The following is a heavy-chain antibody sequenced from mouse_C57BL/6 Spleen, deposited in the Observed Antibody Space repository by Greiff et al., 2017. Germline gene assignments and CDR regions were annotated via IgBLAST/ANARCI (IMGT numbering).Heavy chain of an antibody. V-gene: IGHV1-55*01. J-gene: IGHJ4*01. D-gene: IGHD3-2*02. CDR3: ARRDSSGYGLFVDYAMDY. Sequence: QVQLQQPGAELVKPGASVKMSCKASGYTFTSYWITWVKQRPGQGLEWIGDIYPGSGSTNYNEKFKSKATLNVDTSSSTAYMQLSSLTSEDSAVYYCARRDSSGYGLFVDYAMDYWGQGTSVTVSS. CDR1: GYTFTSYW. CDR2: IYPGSGST.